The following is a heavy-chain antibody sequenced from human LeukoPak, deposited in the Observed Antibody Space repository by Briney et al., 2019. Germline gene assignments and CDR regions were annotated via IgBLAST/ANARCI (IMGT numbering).Heavy chain of an antibody. CDR3: ARHVFGGLDY. V-gene: IGHV4-4*09. CDR1: GGSISSYY. CDR2: IYTSGST. D-gene: IGHD3-10*01. Sequence: SETLSLTCTVSGGSISSYYWSWIRQPPGKGLEWIGYIYTSGSTNYSPSLKSRVTISVDTSKNQFSLKLSSVTAADTAVYYCARHVFGGLDYWGQGTLVTVSS. J-gene: IGHJ4*02.